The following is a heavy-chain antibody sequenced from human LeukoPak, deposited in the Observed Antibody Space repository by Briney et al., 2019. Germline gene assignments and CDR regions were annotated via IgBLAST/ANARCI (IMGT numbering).Heavy chain of an antibody. CDR1: GFSFSSHA. J-gene: IGHJ4*02. Sequence: PGGSLRLSCAASGFSFSSHAMNWVRQAPGMGLEWVSAISGSGSGTDYADSVKGRFTISRDNSKNTVYLQMNSLRAEDTALYYCAKDVRGYNRPVDYWGQGTLITVSS. D-gene: IGHD3-10*02. CDR2: ISGSGSGT. V-gene: IGHV3-23*01. CDR3: AKDVRGYNRPVDY.